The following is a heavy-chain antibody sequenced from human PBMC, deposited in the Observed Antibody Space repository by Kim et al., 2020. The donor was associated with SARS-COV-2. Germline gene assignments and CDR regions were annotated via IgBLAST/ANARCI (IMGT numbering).Heavy chain of an antibody. CDR3: ARKGDSVVVPAAKTKDFDY. V-gene: IGHV3-11*06. J-gene: IGHJ4*02. D-gene: IGHD2-2*01. Sequence: GRFTIARDNAKNSLYLQMNSLRAEDTAVYYCARKGDSVVVPAAKTKDFDYWGQGTLVTVSS.